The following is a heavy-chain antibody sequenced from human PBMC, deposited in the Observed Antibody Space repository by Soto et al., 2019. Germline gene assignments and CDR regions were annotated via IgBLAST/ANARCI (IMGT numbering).Heavy chain of an antibody. CDR3: ARDMXIVVVPAADYYYYGMDV. Sequence: GASVKVSCKASGYTFTGYYMHWVRQAPGQGLEWMGWINPNSGGTNYAQKFQGRVTMTRDTSISIAYMELSRLRSDDTAVYYCARDMXIVVVPAADYYYYGMDVWGQGTTVTVSS. J-gene: IGHJ6*02. D-gene: IGHD2-2*03. V-gene: IGHV1-2*02. CDR1: GYTFTGYY. CDR2: INPNSGGT.